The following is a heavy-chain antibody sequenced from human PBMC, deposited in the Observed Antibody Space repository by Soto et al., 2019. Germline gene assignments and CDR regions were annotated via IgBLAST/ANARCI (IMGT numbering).Heavy chain of an antibody. CDR3: ARGLRFLEWLSEGLVHSHYYYYGMDV. J-gene: IGHJ6*02. CDR2: ISYDGSNK. V-gene: IGHV3-30-3*01. CDR1: GFTFSSYA. D-gene: IGHD3-3*01. Sequence: GGSLRLSCAASGFTFSSYAMHWVRQAPGKGLEWVAVISYDGSNKYYADSVKGRFTISRDNSKNTLYLQMNSLRAEDTAVYYCARGLRFLEWLSEGLVHSHYYYYGMDVWGQGTTVTVSS.